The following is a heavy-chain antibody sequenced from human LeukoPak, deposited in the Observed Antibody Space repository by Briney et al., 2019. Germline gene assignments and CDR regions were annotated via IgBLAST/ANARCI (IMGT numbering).Heavy chain of an antibody. CDR1: EFTFSNYW. J-gene: IGHJ4*02. V-gene: IGHV3-7*01. D-gene: IGHD6-19*01. CDR3: ATTVAGYPDDYFDY. CDR2: TNQDGSKN. Sequence: GGSLRLSCAASEFTFSNYWMSWVRQAPGKGLERVAHTNQDGSKNYYVDSVKGRFTISRDNAKNSLYLQLNSLRAEDTAVYYCATTVAGYPDDYFDYWGQGTLVTVSS.